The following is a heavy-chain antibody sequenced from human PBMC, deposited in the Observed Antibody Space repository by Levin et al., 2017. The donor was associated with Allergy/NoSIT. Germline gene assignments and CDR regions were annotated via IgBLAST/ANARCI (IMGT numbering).Heavy chain of an antibody. D-gene: IGHD2/OR15-2a*01. V-gene: IGHV3-30-3*01. CDR1: GFTFSSYA. J-gene: IGHJ4*02. CDR3: ARGGENIDENFYY. CDR2: RSNDGSNK. Sequence: GGSLRLSCAASGFTFSSYAMHWVRQAPGKGLEWVAVRSNDGSNKYYADSVKGRFTISRDNSKNTLYLQMNSLRAEDTAVYYCARGGENIDENFYYWGQGTLVTVSS.